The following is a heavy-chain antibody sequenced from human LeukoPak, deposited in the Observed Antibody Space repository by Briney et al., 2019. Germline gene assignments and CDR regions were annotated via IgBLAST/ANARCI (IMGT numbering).Heavy chain of an antibody. CDR2: ISSNGEST. D-gene: IGHD4/OR15-4a*01. J-gene: IGHJ5*02. V-gene: IGHV3-64D*09. Sequence: PGGSLRLSCSASGFTLSSSAMHWVRQAPGKGLDYISSISSNGESTYYADSVKGRFTISRDNSKNTLYLQMSSLRTEDTAVYWCVKSAINYGANWFDPWGQGTLVTVSS. CDR1: GFTLSSSA. CDR3: VKSAINYGANWFDP.